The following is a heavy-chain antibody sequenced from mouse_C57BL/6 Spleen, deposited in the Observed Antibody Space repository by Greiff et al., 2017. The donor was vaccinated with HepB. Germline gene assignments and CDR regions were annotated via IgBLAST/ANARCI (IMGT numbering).Heavy chain of an antibody. Sequence: EVQRVESGGGLVQPGGSLSLSCAASGFTFTDYYMSWVRQPPGKALEWLGFIRNKANGYTTEYSASVKGRFTISRDNSKSILYLQMSALRDEDSATYYCARCGYDYDVEGFDYWGQGTTLTVSS. CDR1: GFTFTDYY. CDR3: ARCGYDYDVEGFDY. D-gene: IGHD2-4*01. CDR2: IRNKANGYTT. V-gene: IGHV7-3*01. J-gene: IGHJ2*01.